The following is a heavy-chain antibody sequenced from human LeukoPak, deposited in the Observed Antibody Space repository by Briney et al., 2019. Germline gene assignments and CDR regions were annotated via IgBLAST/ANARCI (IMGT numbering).Heavy chain of an antibody. CDR1: GYTFTSYG. D-gene: IGHD3-22*01. J-gene: IGHJ4*02. CDR2: ISAYNGNT. CDR3: ARGPLITMIVVDPFDY. Sequence: ASVKVSCKASGYTFTSYGISWVRQAPGQGLEWMGWISAYNGNTNYARKLQGRVTMTTDTSTSTAYMELRSLRSDDTAVYYCARGPLITMIVVDPFDYWGQGTLVTVSS. V-gene: IGHV1-18*01.